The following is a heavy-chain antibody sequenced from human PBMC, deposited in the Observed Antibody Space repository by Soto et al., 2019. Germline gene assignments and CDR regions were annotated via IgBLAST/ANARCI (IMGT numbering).Heavy chain of an antibody. CDR3: ARVGIVADYFDY. V-gene: IGHV4-59*01. Sequence: TSETLSLPRTVSGCSTSSCYRSWIRQPPGKGLEWIGYIYYSGSTNSNPSLKSRVTISVDTSKNQFSLKLSSVTAADTAVYYCARVGIVADYFDYWGQGTLVTVSS. J-gene: IGHJ4*02. CDR2: IYYSGST. CDR1: GCSTSSCY. D-gene: IGHD1-26*01.